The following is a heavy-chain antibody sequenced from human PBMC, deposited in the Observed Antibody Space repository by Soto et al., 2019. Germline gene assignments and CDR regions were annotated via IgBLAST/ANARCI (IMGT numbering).Heavy chain of an antibody. V-gene: IGHV1-2*02. CDR3: ARGRDGGYSSSFYYYYYGMDV. J-gene: IGHJ6*02. D-gene: IGHD6-6*01. Sequence: ASVKVSCKASGHTFTDCYMHWVRQTPGQGLEWMGWINPNSGGTNYAQKFQGRVTMTRDTSKNQFSLKLSSVTAADTAVYYCARGRDGGYSSSFYYYYYGMDVWGQGTTVTVSS. CDR2: INPNSGGT. CDR1: GHTFTDCY.